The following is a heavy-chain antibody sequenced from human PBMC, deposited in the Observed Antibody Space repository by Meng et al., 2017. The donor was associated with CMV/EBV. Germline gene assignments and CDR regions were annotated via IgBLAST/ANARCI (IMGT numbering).Heavy chain of an antibody. V-gene: IGHV1-18*01. CDR2: ISAYNGNT. Sequence: ASVKVSCKASGYTFTSYGISWVRQAPGQGLEWMGWISAYNGNTNYAQKLQGRVTMTTDTSTSTAYMVLRSLRSDDTAVYYCASSAGGHYYYYGMDVWGQGTTVTVSS. J-gene: IGHJ6*02. CDR3: ASSAGGHYYYYGMDV. D-gene: IGHD3-10*01. CDR1: GYTFTSYG.